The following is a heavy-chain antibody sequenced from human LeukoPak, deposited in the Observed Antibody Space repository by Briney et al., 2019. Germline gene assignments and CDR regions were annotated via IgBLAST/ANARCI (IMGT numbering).Heavy chain of an antibody. CDR3: ARDREVIPFDY. Sequence: GRSLRLSCAASGFTFSSYAMHWVRQAPGKGLEWVAVISYDGSNKYYADSVKGRFTISRDNSKNTLYLQMNSLRAEDTAVYYCARDREVIPFDYWGQGTLVTVSS. J-gene: IGHJ4*02. V-gene: IGHV3-30-3*01. D-gene: IGHD2-21*01. CDR1: GFTFSSYA. CDR2: ISYDGSNK.